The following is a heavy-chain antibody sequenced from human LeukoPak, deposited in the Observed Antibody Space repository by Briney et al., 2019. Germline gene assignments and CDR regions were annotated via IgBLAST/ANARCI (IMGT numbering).Heavy chain of an antibody. CDR1: GGTFSSYG. J-gene: IGHJ5*02. V-gene: IGHV1-69*05. Sequence: GSSVKVSCKASGGTFSSYGLSWVRQAPGQGLEWMGGIIPVLGTTKYAQKLQDRVTITTDESTSTVYMDLSSLRSEDTAVYYCAREGTFFDFWSGYFIGGNWFDTWGQGTLVSVSS. CDR3: AREGTFFDFWSGYFIGGNWFDT. CDR2: IIPVLGTT. D-gene: IGHD3-3*01.